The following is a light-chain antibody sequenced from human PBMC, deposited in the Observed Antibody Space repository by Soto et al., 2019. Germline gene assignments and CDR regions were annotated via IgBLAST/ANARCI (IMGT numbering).Light chain of an antibody. Sequence: EIVLTQSPGILSLSPGERATLSCRASQSVDSNYLAWYQQRPGQAPRLLTHGASSRATGIPDRFSGSGSGTDFTLTISRLEPEDFAVYYCQHHGFSSYTFGQGTKLEIK. CDR1: QSVDSNY. J-gene: IGKJ2*01. CDR2: GAS. V-gene: IGKV3-20*01. CDR3: QHHGFSSYT.